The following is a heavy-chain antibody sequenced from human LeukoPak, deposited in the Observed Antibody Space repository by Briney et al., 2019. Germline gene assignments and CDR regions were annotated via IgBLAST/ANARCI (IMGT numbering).Heavy chain of an antibody. CDR2: INPNSGGT. J-gene: IGHJ4*02. D-gene: IGHD1-7*01. Sequence: ASVKVSCKASGYTFTGYYMHWVRQAPGQGLEWMGWINPNSGGTNYVQMFQGRVTMTRDTSITTAYMELSSLRSDDTAVYFCAVRAITGTTSGPYFDYWGQGTLVTVS. V-gene: IGHV1-2*02. CDR1: GYTFTGYY. CDR3: AVRAITGTTSGPYFDY.